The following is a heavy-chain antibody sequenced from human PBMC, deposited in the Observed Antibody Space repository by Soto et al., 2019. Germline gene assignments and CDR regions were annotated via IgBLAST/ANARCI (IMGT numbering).Heavy chain of an antibody. CDR2: IWYDGSNK. V-gene: IGHV3-33*01. J-gene: IGHJ4*02. CDR3: ARDSYSSGWYFYY. Sequence: QVQLVESGGGVVQPGRSLRVSCAASGFTFSSYGMHWVRQAPGKGLEWVAVIWYDGSNKYYADSVKGRFTISRDNSKNTLYLQMNSLRAEDTAVYYCARDSYSSGWYFYYWGQGTLVTVSS. D-gene: IGHD6-19*01. CDR1: GFTFSSYG.